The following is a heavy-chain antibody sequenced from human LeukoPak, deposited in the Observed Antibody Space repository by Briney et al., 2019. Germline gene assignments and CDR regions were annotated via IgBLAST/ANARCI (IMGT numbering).Heavy chain of an antibody. D-gene: IGHD3-10*01. CDR1: GYMFTGFF. V-gene: IGHV1-2*02. CDR2: IGPNNGGT. J-gene: IGHJ4*02. CDR3: ACLLWFGDFDY. Sequence: ASVKVSCKTSGYMFTGFFIHWVRQAPGQGGEWMGSIGPNNGGTSYAQGFQGRVNMTSDTSTRTAYLQLSGLRFDDTAVYYCACLLWFGDFDYWGQGTPVTVSS.